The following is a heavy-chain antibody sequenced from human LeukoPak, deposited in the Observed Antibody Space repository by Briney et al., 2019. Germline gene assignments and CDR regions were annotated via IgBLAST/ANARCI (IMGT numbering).Heavy chain of an antibody. D-gene: IGHD6-13*01. J-gene: IGHJ2*01. CDR2: IIPIFGTA. V-gene: IGHV1-69*05. CDR3: ARGRYSSSWYRYFDL. CDR1: GGTFSTYA. Sequence: SVKVSCKASGGTFSTYAISWVRQAPGQGLEWMGGIIPIFGTANYAQKFQGRVTITTDDSTNTAYMELSSMRSEDTAVYYCARGRYSSSWYRYFDLWGRGTLVTVSS.